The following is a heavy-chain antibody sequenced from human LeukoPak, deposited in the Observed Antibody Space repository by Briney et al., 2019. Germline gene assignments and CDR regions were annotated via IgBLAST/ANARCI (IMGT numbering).Heavy chain of an antibody. CDR1: GGSFSGYY. V-gene: IGHV4-34*01. J-gene: IGHJ4*02. CDR3: ARLSSRRFPPTYSFDRRNYFDY. CDR2: INHSGST. Sequence: SETLSLTCAVYGGSFSGYYWSWIRQPPGKGLEWIGEINHSGSTNYNPSLKSRVTISVDTSKNQFSLKLSSVTAADTAVYYCARLSSRRFPPTYSFDRRNYFDYWGQGTLVTVSS. D-gene: IGHD3-22*01.